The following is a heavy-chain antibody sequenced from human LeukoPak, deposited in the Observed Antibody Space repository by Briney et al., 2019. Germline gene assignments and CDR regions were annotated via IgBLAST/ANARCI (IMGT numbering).Heavy chain of an antibody. J-gene: IGHJ6*02. CDR3: ARDIVVVPAAIQKYYYSMDV. Sequence: GASVKVSCKASGGTFSSYAISWVRQAPGQGLEWMGRIIPIFGIANYAQRFQGRVTITADKSTSTAYMELSSLRSEDTAVYYCARDIVVVPAAIQKYYYSMDVWGQGTTVTVSS. D-gene: IGHD2-2*01. V-gene: IGHV1-69*04. CDR2: IIPIFGIA. CDR1: GGTFSSYA.